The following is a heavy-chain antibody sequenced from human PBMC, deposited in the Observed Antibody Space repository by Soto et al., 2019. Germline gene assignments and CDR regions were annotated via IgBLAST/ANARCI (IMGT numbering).Heavy chain of an antibody. CDR1: GGPISSGGYS. Sequence: SETLSLTCAVSGGPISSGGYSWSWIRQPPGKGLEWIGYIYHSGSTYYNPSLKSRVTISVDRSKNQFSLKLSSVTAADTAVYYCARASKGDYLFDYWGQGTLVTVSS. CDR2: IYHSGST. CDR3: ARASKGDYLFDY. J-gene: IGHJ4*02. D-gene: IGHD3-16*01. V-gene: IGHV4-30-2*01.